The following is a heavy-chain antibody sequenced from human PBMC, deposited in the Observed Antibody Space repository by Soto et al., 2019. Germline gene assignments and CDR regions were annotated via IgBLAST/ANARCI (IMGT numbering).Heavy chain of an antibody. Sequence: QLQLQESGPGLVKPSETLSLTCTVSGGSISSSSYYWGWIRQPPGKGLEWIGSIYYSGSTYYNPSLKSRVTISLDTSKNQFSLKLSSVTAADTAVYYCARSPRITMIVVGWFDPWGQGTLVTVSS. J-gene: IGHJ5*02. CDR1: GGSISSSSYY. V-gene: IGHV4-39*01. D-gene: IGHD3-22*01. CDR2: IYYSGST. CDR3: ARSPRITMIVVGWFDP.